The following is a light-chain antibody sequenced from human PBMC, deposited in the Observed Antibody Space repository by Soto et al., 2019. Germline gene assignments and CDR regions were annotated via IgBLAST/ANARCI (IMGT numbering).Light chain of an antibody. CDR2: GVS. CDR1: QSVRSSY. J-gene: IGKJ1*01. CDR3: QQYGTSPRT. V-gene: IGKV3-20*01. Sequence: EIVLTQSPGTLSLSPGERATLSCRSSQSVRSSYLAWYQQKLGQAPRLLIYGVSNRATGIPHRFSGSGSGTDFTLTISRLESEDFAVYYCQQYGTSPRTFGQGTKVEIK.